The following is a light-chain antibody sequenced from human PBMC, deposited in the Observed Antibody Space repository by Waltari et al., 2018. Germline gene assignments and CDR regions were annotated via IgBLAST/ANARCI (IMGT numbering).Light chain of an antibody. Sequence: DIQMTQSPSTLSASVGDRVTITCRASQSISSWLAWYQQKPGKAPKLLIYKASSLESGVPSRFSGSGSGTEFTLTISSLQPDDVATYYCQQYNSYRYTVGQGTKLEIK. V-gene: IGKV1-5*03. J-gene: IGKJ2*01. CDR2: KAS. CDR3: QQYNSYRYT. CDR1: QSISSW.